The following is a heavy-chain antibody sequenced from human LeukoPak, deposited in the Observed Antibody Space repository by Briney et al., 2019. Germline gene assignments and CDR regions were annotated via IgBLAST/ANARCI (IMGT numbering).Heavy chain of an antibody. J-gene: IGHJ5*01. Sequence: ASVKVSCKASGYTFTSYAMHWVRQAPGQRLEWMGWIIAGNGNTKYSQKFQGRVTITRDTSASTAYMELSSLRSEDTAVYYCARILLRYCSITSCSFGFWGQGTLVTVSS. V-gene: IGHV1-3*01. CDR1: GYTFTSYA. D-gene: IGHD2-2*01. CDR3: ARILLRYCSITSCSFGF. CDR2: IIAGNGNT.